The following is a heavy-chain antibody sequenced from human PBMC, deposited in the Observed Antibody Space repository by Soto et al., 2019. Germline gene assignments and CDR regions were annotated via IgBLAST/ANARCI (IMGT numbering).Heavy chain of an antibody. Sequence: EVQLVESGGGLVQPGGSLRLSCAASGFTFSSYWMSWVRQAPGKGLEWVANIKQDGSEKYYVDAVKGRFTISRDNAKNSLYLQMNSLRDADTAVYYCARVRTPCKYYLDYWGQGTLVTVSS. V-gene: IGHV3-7*01. J-gene: IGHJ4*02. CDR3: ARVRTPCKYYLDY. CDR2: IKQDGSEK. CDR1: GFTFSSYW.